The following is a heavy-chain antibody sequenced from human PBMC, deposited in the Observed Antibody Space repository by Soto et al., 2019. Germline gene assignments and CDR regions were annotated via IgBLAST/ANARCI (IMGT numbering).Heavy chain of an antibody. Sequence: QVQLVESGGGVVQPGRSLRLSCAASGFTFSSYGMHWVRQAPGKGLEWVAVISYDGSNKYDADSVKCRFTISRDNSKNTLYLQMTSLRAEDTAVYYCAKDRVSRGAPFDYWGQGTLVTVSS. V-gene: IGHV3-30*18. CDR1: GFTFSSYG. D-gene: IGHD1-26*01. J-gene: IGHJ4*02. CDR2: ISYDGSNK. CDR3: AKDRVSRGAPFDY.